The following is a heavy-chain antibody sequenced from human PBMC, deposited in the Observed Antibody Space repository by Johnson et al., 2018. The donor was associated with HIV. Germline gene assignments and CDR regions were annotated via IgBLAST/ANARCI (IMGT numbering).Heavy chain of an antibody. CDR2: ISYDGSNK. V-gene: IGHV3-30*04. CDR1: GFTFSSSA. CDR3: ATLNGHAFDI. Sequence: QVLLVESGGGVVQPGKSLRLSCAASGFTFSSSAMHWVRQAPGKGLEWVAVISYDGSNKYYADSVKGRFTISRDNAKNSLYLQMNSLRAEDTAVYYCATLNGHAFDIWGQGTMVTVSS. J-gene: IGHJ3*02.